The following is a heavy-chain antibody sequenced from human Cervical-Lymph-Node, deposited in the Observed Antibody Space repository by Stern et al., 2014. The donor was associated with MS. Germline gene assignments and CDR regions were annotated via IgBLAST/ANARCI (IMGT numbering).Heavy chain of an antibody. Sequence: VHLVESGAEVKKPGSSVKVSCKASGGTFSNDAFNWVRQAPGQGLEWMGGIIPLFSTANYAQKFQDRVSITADKSTKTVFLEVSRLTSEDTAVYYCARDSPIFPKPLKGEIDYWGQGTLVTVSS. V-gene: IGHV1-69*06. CDR1: GGTFSNDA. J-gene: IGHJ4*02. CDR3: ARDSPIFPKPLKGEIDY. D-gene: IGHD3-16*01. CDR2: IIPLFSTA.